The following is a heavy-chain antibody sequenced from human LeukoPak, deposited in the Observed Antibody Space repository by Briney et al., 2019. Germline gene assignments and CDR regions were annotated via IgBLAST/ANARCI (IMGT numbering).Heavy chain of an antibody. CDR3: ARDGRDGYNTRAPPYGMDV. J-gene: IGHJ6*02. CDR2: IYTSGST. D-gene: IGHD5-24*01. CDR1: SGSISSYY. Sequence: SETLSLTCTVSSGSISSYYWSWIRQPAGNGLEWIGRIYTSGSTNYNPSLKSRVTMSVDTSKNQFSLKLSSVTAADTAVYYCARDGRDGYNTRAPPYGMDVWGQGTTVTVSS. V-gene: IGHV4-4*07.